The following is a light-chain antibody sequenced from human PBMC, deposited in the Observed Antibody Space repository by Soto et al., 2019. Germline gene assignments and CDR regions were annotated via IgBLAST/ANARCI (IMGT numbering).Light chain of an antibody. CDR2: DAS. Sequence: IVLTQSPATLSLSPGERATLSCRASQSVSIDLAWYQQKPGQAPRLLIYDASTRATGIPARFSGSGSRTDFTLTISSLEPEDFAVYYCQQRSNWRRLTFGRGTKVEIK. J-gene: IGKJ4*01. CDR3: QQRSNWRRLT. V-gene: IGKV3-11*01. CDR1: QSVSID.